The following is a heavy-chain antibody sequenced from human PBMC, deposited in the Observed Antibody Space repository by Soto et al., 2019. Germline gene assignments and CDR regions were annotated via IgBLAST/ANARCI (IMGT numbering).Heavy chain of an antibody. CDR3: ARGGYSRTSVLDV. J-gene: IGHJ6*02. CDR2: IIPIFGTA. V-gene: IGHV1-69*13. Sequence: GASVKVSCKASGGTLSSYAISWVRQAPGQGLEWMGGIIPIFGTANYAQKFQGRVTITADESTSTAYMELSSLRSEDTAVYYCARGGYSRTSVLDVWGQGTTVTVSS. CDR1: GGTLSSYA. D-gene: IGHD5-18*01.